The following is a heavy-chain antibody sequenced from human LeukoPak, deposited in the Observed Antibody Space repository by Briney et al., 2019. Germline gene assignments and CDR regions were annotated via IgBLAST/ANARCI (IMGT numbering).Heavy chain of an antibody. V-gene: IGHV3-48*01. Sequence: GGSLRLSCTVSGFTFSSYSMNWVRQAPGKGLEWLSYISSSSSTIYYAGSVKGRFTISRDNTMNTLYLQMNSLRPEDTAVYYCAKEPRDRGSSFDSWGQGTLVTVSS. CDR3: AKEPRDRGSSFDS. D-gene: IGHD3-22*01. CDR2: ISSSSSTI. CDR1: GFTFSSYS. J-gene: IGHJ4*02.